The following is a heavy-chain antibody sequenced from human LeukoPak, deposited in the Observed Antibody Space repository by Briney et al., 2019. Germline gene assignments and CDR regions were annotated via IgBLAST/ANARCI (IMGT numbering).Heavy chain of an antibody. CDR1: GGSISSYY. Sequence: SETLSLTCTVSGGSISSYYWSWIRQPPGKGLEWIGYIYYSGSTNYNPSLKSRVTISVDTSKNQFSLKLSSVTAADTAVYYCARVLAEQGSHFPNFDYWGQGTLVTVSS. CDR3: ARVLAEQGSHFPNFDY. CDR2: IYYSGST. J-gene: IGHJ4*02. V-gene: IGHV4-59*01. D-gene: IGHD3-3*02.